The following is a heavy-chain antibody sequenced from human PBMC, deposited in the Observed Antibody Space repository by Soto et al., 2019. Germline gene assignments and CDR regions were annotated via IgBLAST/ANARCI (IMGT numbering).Heavy chain of an antibody. J-gene: IGHJ4*02. V-gene: IGHV4-59*05. CDR3: ARHLRGYSYGRLYGYYFDY. CDR1: GGSISSYY. D-gene: IGHD5-18*01. CDR2: IYYSGST. Sequence: SETLSLTCTVSGGSISSYYWSWIRQPPGKGLEWIGSIYYSGSTYYNPSLKSRVTISVDTSKNQFSLKLSSVTAADTAVYYCARHLRGYSYGRLYGYYFDYWGQGTLVTVSS.